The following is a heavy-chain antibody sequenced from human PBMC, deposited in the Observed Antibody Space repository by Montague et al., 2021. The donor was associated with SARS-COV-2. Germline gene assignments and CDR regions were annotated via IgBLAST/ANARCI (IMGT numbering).Heavy chain of an antibody. V-gene: IGHV4-39*01. CDR1: GGSISSSSYY. CDR3: ARLGLLLFGELWY. J-gene: IGHJ4*02. Sequence: SETLSLTCTVSGGSISSSSYYWGWIRQPPGKGLEWIGSIYYSGSTYYNPSLKSRVTISVDTSKNQFSLKLSSVTAADTAVYYCARLGLLLFGELWYWGQGTLVTVSS. D-gene: IGHD3-10*01. CDR2: IYYSGST.